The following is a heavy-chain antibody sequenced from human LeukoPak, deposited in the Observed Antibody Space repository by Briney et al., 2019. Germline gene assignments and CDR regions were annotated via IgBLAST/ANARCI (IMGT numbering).Heavy chain of an antibody. J-gene: IGHJ4*02. V-gene: IGHV4-59*01. Sequence: SETLSLTCTVSGGSNSSYYWSWIRQPPGKGLEWIGYIYYSGSTNYNPSLKSRVTISVGTSKNQFSLKLSSVTAADTAVYYCARDLGASYWGQGTLVTVSS. CDR3: ARDLGASY. CDR1: GGSNSSYY. CDR2: IYYSGST.